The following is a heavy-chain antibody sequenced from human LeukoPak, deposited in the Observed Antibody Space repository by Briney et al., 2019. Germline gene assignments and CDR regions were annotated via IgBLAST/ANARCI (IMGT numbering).Heavy chain of an antibody. CDR2: INHSGST. J-gene: IGHJ4*02. CDR3: ARMAVTTIDY. V-gene: IGHV4-34*01. Sequence: SETLSLTCAVYGGSFSGYYWSWIRQPPGKGLEWIGEINHSGSTNYNPSPKSRVTISVDPSKNQFSLKLSSVTAADTAVYYCARMAVTTIDYWSQGTLVTVPS. D-gene: IGHD4-17*01. CDR1: GGSFSGYY.